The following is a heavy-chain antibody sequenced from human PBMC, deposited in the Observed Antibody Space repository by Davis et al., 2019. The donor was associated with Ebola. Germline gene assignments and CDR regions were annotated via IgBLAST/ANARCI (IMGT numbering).Heavy chain of an antibody. J-gene: IGHJ4*02. CDR2: ISSSSSYI. V-gene: IGHV3-21*01. CDR3: ARDSLAANPFEC. CDR1: GFTFSSYS. D-gene: IGHD2-15*01. Sequence: PGGSLRLSCAASGFTFSSYSMNWVRQAPGKGLEWVSSISSSSSYIYYADSVKGRFTISRDNAKNSLYLQMNSLRAEDTAVYYCARDSLAANPFECWGQGSLVTVSS.